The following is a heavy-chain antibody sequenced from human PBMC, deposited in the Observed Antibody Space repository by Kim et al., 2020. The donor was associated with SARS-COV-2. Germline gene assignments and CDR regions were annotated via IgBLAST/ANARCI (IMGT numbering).Heavy chain of an antibody. CDR3: ARAINYYDSSGYYPSFDY. J-gene: IGHJ4*02. V-gene: IGHV1-46*01. Sequence: ASVKVSCKASGYTFTSYYMHWVRQAPGQGLEWMGIINPSGGSTSYAQKFQGRVTMTRDTSTSTVYMELSSLRSEDTAVYYCARAINYYDSSGYYPSFDYWGLGTLVTVSS. D-gene: IGHD3-22*01. CDR1: GYTFTSYY. CDR2: INPSGGST.